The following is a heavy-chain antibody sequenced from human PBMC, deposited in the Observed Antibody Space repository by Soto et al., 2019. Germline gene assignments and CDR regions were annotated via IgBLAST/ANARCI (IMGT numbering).Heavy chain of an antibody. D-gene: IGHD2-2*03. CDR1: GGSVGSFC. CDR3: AKARTADVWIDY. J-gene: IGHJ4*02. CDR2: VCSSGST. Sequence: PSETLSLASYVQGGSVGSFCWTWIRQSPGKGLESIAYVCSSGSTNYNPSLESRVAISLDTSMNQFSLRLTSVTAADTAVYFCAKARTADVWIDYWGEGILVSVSS. V-gene: IGHV4-34*11.